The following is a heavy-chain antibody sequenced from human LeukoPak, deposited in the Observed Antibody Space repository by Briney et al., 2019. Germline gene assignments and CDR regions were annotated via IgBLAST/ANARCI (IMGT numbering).Heavy chain of an antibody. Sequence: GRSLRLSCAASGFTFDDYAMHWVRQAPGKGLEWVSGISWNSGSIGYADSVKGRFTISRDNAKNSLYLQMNSLRAEDTALYYCAKAYGSGSSASIDYWGQGTMVTVSS. CDR1: GFTFDDYA. D-gene: IGHD3-10*01. J-gene: IGHJ4*02. CDR2: ISWNSGSI. V-gene: IGHV3-9*01. CDR3: AKAYGSGSSASIDY.